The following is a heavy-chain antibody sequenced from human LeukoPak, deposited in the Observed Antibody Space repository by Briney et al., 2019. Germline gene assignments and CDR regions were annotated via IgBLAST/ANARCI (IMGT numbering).Heavy chain of an antibody. CDR3: ARDSSGVYWYFDL. D-gene: IGHD3-10*01. Sequence: PGGSLRLSCAASRFTFSDYYMSWIRQAPGKGLEWVSYISSSGSTIYYADSVKGRFTISRDNAENTLYLQMNSLRVEDTAVYYCARDSSGVYWYFDLWGRGTLVTVSS. J-gene: IGHJ2*01. V-gene: IGHV3-11*04. CDR1: RFTFSDYY. CDR2: ISSSGSTI.